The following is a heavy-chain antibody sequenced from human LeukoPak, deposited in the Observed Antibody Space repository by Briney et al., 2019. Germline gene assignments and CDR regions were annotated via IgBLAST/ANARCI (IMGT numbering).Heavy chain of an antibody. J-gene: IGHJ4*02. CDR2: IYSGGST. CDR1: GFSFSSNY. V-gene: IGHV3-53*01. CDR3: ARDYYDGSGYLYYFDY. D-gene: IGHD3-22*01. Sequence: GGSLRLSCAASGFSFSSNYMSWVRQAPGKGLEWVSVIYSGGSTYYADSVRGRFTISRDNSKNTLYLQMNSLRAEDTAVYYCARDYYDGSGYLYYFDYWGQGTLVTVSS.